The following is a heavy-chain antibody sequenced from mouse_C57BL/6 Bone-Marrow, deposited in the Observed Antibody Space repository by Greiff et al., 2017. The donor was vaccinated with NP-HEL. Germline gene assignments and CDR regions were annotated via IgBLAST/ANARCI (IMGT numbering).Heavy chain of an antibody. CDR2: INPSTGGT. Sequence: EVQLQQSGPELVKPGASVKISCKASGYSFTGYYMNWVKQSPEKSLEWIGEINPSTGGTTYNQKFKAKATLTVDKSSSTAYMQLKSLTSEDSAVYYCAIRWLLPYYFDYWGQGTTLTVSS. J-gene: IGHJ2*01. V-gene: IGHV1-42*01. CDR1: GYSFTGYY. D-gene: IGHD2-3*01. CDR3: AIRWLLPYYFDY.